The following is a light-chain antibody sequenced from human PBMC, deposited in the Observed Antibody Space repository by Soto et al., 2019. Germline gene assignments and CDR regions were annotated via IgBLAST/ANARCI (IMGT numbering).Light chain of an antibody. CDR3: SSYSGTNSNVI. CDR2: EVS. J-gene: IGLJ2*01. Sequence: QSVLTQPPSASGSPGQSVTISCAGSYSDIGDYNYVSWYQQHPGKVPKLIISEVSKRPSGVPDRFSGSKSGYTASLTVSDLQLADEAVYYCSSYSGTNSNVIFGGGTKLTVL. CDR1: YSDIGDYNY. V-gene: IGLV2-8*01.